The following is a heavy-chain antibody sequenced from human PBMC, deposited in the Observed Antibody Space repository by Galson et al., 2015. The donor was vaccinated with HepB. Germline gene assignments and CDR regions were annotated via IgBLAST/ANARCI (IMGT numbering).Heavy chain of an antibody. Sequence: SLRLSCAASGFTFSSYGMHWVRQAPGKGLEWVAVISYDGNNKYYADSVKGRFTISRDNSKNTLYLQMNSLRAEDTAVYYCAKEKQWLGPLGYWGQGTLVTVSS. CDR2: ISYDGNNK. D-gene: IGHD6-19*01. CDR1: GFTFSSYG. J-gene: IGHJ4*02. V-gene: IGHV3-30*18. CDR3: AKEKQWLGPLGY.